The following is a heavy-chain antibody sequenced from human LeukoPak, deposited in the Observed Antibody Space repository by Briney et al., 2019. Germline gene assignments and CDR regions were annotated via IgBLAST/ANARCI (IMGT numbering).Heavy chain of an antibody. V-gene: IGHV3-48*01. CDR2: ISSSSNTI. CDR3: ARGLHLRVYDSSDYYPH. Sequence: GGSLRLSCAASGFTFSSFGMNWVRQAPGKGLEWVSYISSSSNTIYYADSVKGRFTISRDNAKNSLYLQMNSLRAEDTAVYYCARGLHLRVYDSSDYYPHWGQGTLVTVSS. CDR1: GFTFSSFG. J-gene: IGHJ4*02. D-gene: IGHD3-22*01.